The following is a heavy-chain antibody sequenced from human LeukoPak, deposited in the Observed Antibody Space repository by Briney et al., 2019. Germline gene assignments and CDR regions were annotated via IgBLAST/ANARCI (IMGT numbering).Heavy chain of an antibody. Sequence: GGSLRLSYAASGFTFDDYAMHWVRQAPGKGLEWVSGISWNSGSIGYADSVKGRFTISRDNAKNSLYLQMNSLRAEDTALYYCAKAGGYSSGLNWFDPWGQGTLVTVSS. J-gene: IGHJ5*02. V-gene: IGHV3-9*01. CDR2: ISWNSGSI. CDR3: AKAGGYSSGLNWFDP. CDR1: GFTFDDYA. D-gene: IGHD6-19*01.